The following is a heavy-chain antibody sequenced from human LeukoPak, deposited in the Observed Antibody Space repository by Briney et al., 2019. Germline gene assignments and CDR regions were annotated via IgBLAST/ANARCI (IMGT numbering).Heavy chain of an antibody. Sequence: GGSVRLSCAASGFAFSSYSINWARQAPGKGLEWVSLISGTSNTIFYADAVKGQSTISRDNAKSSLYLQMNSLRAEDTALYYCARAQLELWFGDKDAFDIWGERTLASVSS. D-gene: IGHD3-10*01. CDR1: GFAFSSYS. J-gene: IGHJ3*02. V-gene: IGHV3-48*04. CDR3: ARAQLELWFGDKDAFDI. CDR2: ISGTSNTI.